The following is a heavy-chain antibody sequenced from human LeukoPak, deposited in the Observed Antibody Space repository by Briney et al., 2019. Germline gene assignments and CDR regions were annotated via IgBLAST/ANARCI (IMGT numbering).Heavy chain of an antibody. CDR2: FHYRDST. Sequence: SETLSLTCRVSGAYVSNYYWGSIRQSPGRGRGWIGFFHYRDSTNYNPSLNSRVTTSIDTSMNQLSLTLVSVTAADTAVYFCARHHDGGPKLRLDFWGLGVLVTVSS. CDR3: ARHHDGGPKLRLDF. D-gene: IGHD2-15*01. J-gene: IGHJ4*02. V-gene: IGHV4-59*08. CDR1: GAYVSNYY.